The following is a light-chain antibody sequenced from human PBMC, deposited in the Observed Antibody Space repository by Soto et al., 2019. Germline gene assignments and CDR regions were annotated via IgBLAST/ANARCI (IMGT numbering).Light chain of an antibody. Sequence: EIVMTQSPATLSVSPVERATLSCRASQSVSSNLAWYQQKPGQAPRLLIYGASTRATGIPARFSGSGSGTEFNLTISSLQSEDFAVYFCQQYDDWLRLTFGGGTKVDIK. CDR1: QSVSSN. CDR2: GAS. J-gene: IGKJ4*01. V-gene: IGKV3-15*01. CDR3: QQYDDWLRLT.